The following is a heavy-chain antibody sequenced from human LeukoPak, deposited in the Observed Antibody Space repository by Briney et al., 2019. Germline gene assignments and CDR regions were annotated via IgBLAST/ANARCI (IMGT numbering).Heavy chain of an antibody. V-gene: IGHV3-7*03. D-gene: IGHD3-9*01. Sequence: GGSLRLSCAASGFTFSNYFMGWVRQAPGKGLEWVANINKDGSGTSYADSVKGRLTISRDDAKNSLYLQMNGLRVEDTAVYYCARGCCSVSGLYFEFWGQGSLVTVSS. CDR1: GFTFSNYF. CDR2: INKDGSGT. CDR3: ARGCCSVSGLYFEF. J-gene: IGHJ4*02.